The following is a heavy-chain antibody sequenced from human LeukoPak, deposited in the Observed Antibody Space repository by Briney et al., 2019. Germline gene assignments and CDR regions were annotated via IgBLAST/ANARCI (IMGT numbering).Heavy chain of an antibody. CDR2: IYYTGST. V-gene: IGHV4-39*07. J-gene: IGHJ3*02. D-gene: IGHD5-18*01. Sequence: TSETLSLTCSVSGGSIGISSYYWGWIRQPPGKGLECIGTIYYTGSTYYNPSLKSRVTISVDTSKNQFSLRLSSVTAADTALYYCASSGYTYGDDAFDIWGQGTMVTVSS. CDR1: GGSIGISSYY. CDR3: ASSGYTYGDDAFDI.